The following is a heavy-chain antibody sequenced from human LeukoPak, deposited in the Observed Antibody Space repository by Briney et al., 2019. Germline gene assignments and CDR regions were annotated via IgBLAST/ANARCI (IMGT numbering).Heavy chain of an antibody. CDR2: IYYSGST. CDR1: GGSISRYY. V-gene: IGHV4-59*08. Sequence: SETLSLTCTVSGGSISRYYWSWIRQPPGKGLEWIGYIYYSGSTNYNPSLKSRVTISVDTSKNQFSLKLSSVTAADTAVYYCARHENYDFWSGYFLGTNAFDIWGQGTMVTVSS. CDR3: ARHENYDFWSGYFLGTNAFDI. J-gene: IGHJ3*02. D-gene: IGHD3-3*01.